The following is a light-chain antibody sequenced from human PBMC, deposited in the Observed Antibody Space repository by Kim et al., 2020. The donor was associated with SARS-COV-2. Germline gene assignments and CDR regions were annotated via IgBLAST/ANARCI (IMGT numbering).Light chain of an antibody. CDR3: QQYNSYTLT. J-gene: IGKJ4*01. CDR2: GAS. V-gene: IGKV1-16*02. CDR1: QGISSY. Sequence: ASVGVRITITCRASQGISSYLAWFQQKPGRAPKSLVYGASTLRSGVPSKFSGSGSGTDFTLTISRLQPEDFATYYCQQYNSYTLTFGGGTKVDIK.